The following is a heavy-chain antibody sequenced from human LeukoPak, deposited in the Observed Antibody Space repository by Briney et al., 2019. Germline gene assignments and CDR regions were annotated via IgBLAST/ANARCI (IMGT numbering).Heavy chain of an antibody. CDR2: INTNTGNP. D-gene: IGHD6-19*01. V-gene: IGHV7-4-1*02. J-gene: IGHJ4*02. Sequence: AASVKVSCKASGYTFTSYAVNWVRQAPGQGLEWMGWINTNTGNPTYAQGFTGRFVFSLDTSVSTAYLQVSSLKAEDTAVYYCARVGEQWLTNFDYWGQGTLVTVSS. CDR1: GYTFTSYA. CDR3: ARVGEQWLTNFDY.